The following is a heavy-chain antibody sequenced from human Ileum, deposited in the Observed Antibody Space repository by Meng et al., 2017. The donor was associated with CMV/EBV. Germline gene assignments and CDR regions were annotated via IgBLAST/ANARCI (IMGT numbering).Heavy chain of an antibody. Sequence: VHMMPIGAAGKKAVDEMSSISNASVSILPRHDIHWVLQAPGLGLEWMGWINPNRGGTNYAQNVQGRVTMTRDTSISTAYMELSRLRSDDTALYYCARDNWGYDYWGQGTLVTVSS. V-gene: IGHV1-2*02. J-gene: IGHJ4*02. CDR2: INPNRGGT. CDR3: ARDNWGYDY. D-gene: IGHD7-27*01. CDR1: VSILPRHD.